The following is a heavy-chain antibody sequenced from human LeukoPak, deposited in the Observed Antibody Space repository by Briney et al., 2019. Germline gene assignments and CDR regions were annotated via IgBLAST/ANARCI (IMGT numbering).Heavy chain of an antibody. CDR1: GFTFSGLW. CDR3: ARSSYSSSSSV. J-gene: IGHJ3*01. CDR2: INSDGSEG. Sequence: PGGSLRLSCAVSGFTFSGLWMSWSRRAPGKGPEWVASINSDGSEGYYADVVKGRFTISRDNAKNSLYLQINSLRAEDTAVYYCARSSYSSSSSVWGQGTMVTVSS. V-gene: IGHV3-7*03. D-gene: IGHD6-6*01.